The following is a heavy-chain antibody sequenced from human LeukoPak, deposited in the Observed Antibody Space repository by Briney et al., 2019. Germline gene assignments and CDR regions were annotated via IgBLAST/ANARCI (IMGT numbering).Heavy chain of an antibody. CDR1: GFTFSSYW. CDR2: IKQEGSGK. CDR3: ARGFINLDY. D-gene: IGHD1-14*01. J-gene: IGHJ4*02. V-gene: IGHV3-7*01. Sequence: GGSLRLSCAASGFTFSSYWMSGVREAPGGRPEGVANIKQEGSGKYYVDSVKGRFTISRDNAKNSLYLQMNSLRAEDTAVYYCARGFINLDYWGQGTLVTVSS.